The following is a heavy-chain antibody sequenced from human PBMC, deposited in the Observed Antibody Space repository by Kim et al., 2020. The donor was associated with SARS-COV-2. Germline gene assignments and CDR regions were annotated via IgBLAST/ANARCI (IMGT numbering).Heavy chain of an antibody. J-gene: IGHJ3*02. Sequence: STYYNPSLKSRVTISVDTSKNQFSLKLSSVTAADTAVYYCARPMRGAFDIWGQGTMVTVSS. D-gene: IGHD3-16*01. CDR2: ST. CDR3: ARPMRGAFDI. V-gene: IGHV4-39*01.